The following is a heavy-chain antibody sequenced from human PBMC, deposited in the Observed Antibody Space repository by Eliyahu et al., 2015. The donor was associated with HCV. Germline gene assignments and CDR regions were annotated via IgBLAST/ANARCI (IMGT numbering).Heavy chain of an antibody. CDR2: INPNSGGT. CDR3: ASDGHPSDYYDSSGLEG. J-gene: IGHJ4*02. V-gene: IGHV1-2*02. Sequence: GQGLEWMGWINPNSGGTNYAQKFQGRVTMTRDTSISTAYMELSRLRSDDTAVYYCASDGHPSDYYDSSGLEGWGQGTLVTVSS. D-gene: IGHD3-22*01.